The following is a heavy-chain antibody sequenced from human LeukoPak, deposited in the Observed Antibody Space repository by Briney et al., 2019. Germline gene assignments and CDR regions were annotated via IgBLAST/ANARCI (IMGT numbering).Heavy chain of an antibody. CDR1: GFTFSSYA. D-gene: IGHD3-10*01. J-gene: IGHJ5*02. CDR3: AKPITMVLGWFDP. Sequence: GRSLRLSCAASGFTFSSYAMHWVRQAPGKGLEWVAVIWYDGSNKYYADSVKGRFTISRDNSKNTLYLQMNSLRAEDTAVYYCAKPITMVLGWFDPWGQGTLVTVSS. V-gene: IGHV3-33*06. CDR2: IWYDGSNK.